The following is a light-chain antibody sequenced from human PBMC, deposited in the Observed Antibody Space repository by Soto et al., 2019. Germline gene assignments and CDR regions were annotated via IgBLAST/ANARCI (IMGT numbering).Light chain of an antibody. CDR1: QSLVYSDGNTY. CDR3: MQGISFT. CDR2: KVS. V-gene: IGKV2-30*01. J-gene: IGKJ1*01. Sequence: IVLTQSPLSLSVTLGQPASISCRSSQSLVYSDGNTYLNWFHQRPGQSPRRLIHKVSNRDSGVPARFSGSGSDTDFTLSIRRVEADDVGVFYCMQGISFTFGQGTRVEIK.